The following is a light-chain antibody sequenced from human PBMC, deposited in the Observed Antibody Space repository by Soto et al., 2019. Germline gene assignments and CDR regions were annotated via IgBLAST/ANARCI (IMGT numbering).Light chain of an antibody. CDR2: EAS. CDR3: SLYTSSSTYWV. CDR1: STDFVSYNR. V-gene: IGLV2-18*01. J-gene: IGLJ3*02. Sequence: QSALTQPPSVSGSPGQSVTISCTGTSTDFVSYNRVSWYQQPPGTAPKLIIYEASNRPSGVPDRFSGSKSGNTASLTISGLQAADEADYYCSLYTSSSTYWVFGGGTKLTVL.